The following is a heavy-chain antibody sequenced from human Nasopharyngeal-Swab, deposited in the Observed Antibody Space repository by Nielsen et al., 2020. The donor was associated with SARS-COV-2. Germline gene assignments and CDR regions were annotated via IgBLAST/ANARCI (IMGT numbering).Heavy chain of an antibody. CDR1: GFTFSSYA. D-gene: IGHD3-9*01. CDR2: ISYDGSNK. J-gene: IGHJ4*02. V-gene: IGHV3-30-3*01. CDR3: ARVSGRLRYFDWLLSLDY. Sequence: SCAASGFTFSSYAMPWVRQAPGQGLEWVAVISYDGSNKYYADSVKGRFTISRDNSKNTLYLQMNSLRAEDTAVYYCARVSGRLRYFDWLLSLDYWGQGTLVTVSS.